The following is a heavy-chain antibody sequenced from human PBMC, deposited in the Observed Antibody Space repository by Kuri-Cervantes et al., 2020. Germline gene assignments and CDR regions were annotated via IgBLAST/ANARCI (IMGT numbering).Heavy chain of an antibody. CDR3: ARCCDSSGYYYDY. CDR2: INHSGST. V-gene: IGHV4-34*01. J-gene: IGHJ4*02. CDR1: GGSVSGYY. D-gene: IGHD3-22*01. Sequence: GSLRLSCAVYGGSVSGYYWSWIRQPPGKGLEWIGEINHSGSTNYNPSLKSRVTISVDTSKNQFSLKLSSVTAADTAVYYCARCCDSSGYYYDYWGQGTLVTVSS.